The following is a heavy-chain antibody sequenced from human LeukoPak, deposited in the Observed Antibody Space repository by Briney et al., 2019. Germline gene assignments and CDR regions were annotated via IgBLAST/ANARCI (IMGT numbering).Heavy chain of an antibody. D-gene: IGHD1-26*01. V-gene: IGHV3-23*01. CDR2: ISSGGGST. Sequence: TGGSLRLSCAASGFTFSAYGMSWVRQAPGKGLEWVSAISSGGGSTYYADSVKGRFTISRDNSKNTLYLQMNSLRAEDTAVYYSAKGGAGSIFDYWGQGTLVTVSS. CDR3: AKGGAGSIFDY. CDR1: GFTFSAYG. J-gene: IGHJ4*02.